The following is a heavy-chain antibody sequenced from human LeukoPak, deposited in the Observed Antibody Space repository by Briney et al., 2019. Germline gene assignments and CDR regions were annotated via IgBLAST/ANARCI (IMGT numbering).Heavy chain of an antibody. CDR2: INAGGDTT. CDR1: GFTFTSFA. J-gene: IGHJ6*02. D-gene: IGHD2-15*01. CDR3: AKEGEICFGRRCYSHYHYAMDA. V-gene: IGHV3-23*01. Sequence: GGPLRLSCSVSGFTFTSFAMSWVRQAPGRGLEWVAIINAGGDTTYYADSVKGRFIISRGNSKNTLSVQMNRLRAEDTAVYYCAKEGEICFGRRCYSHYHYAMDAWGQGTTVTVSS.